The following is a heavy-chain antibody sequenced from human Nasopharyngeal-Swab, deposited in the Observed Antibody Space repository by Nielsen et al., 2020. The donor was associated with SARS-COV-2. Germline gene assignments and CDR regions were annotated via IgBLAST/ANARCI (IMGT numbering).Heavy chain of an antibody. CDR3: AKDKLRSTVTAPFDY. D-gene: IGHD2-21*02. CDR1: GFTFSSYS. J-gene: IGHJ4*02. CDR2: ISSSSSYI. Sequence: GESLKISCAASGFTFSSYSMNWVRQAPGKGLEWVSSISSSSSYIYYADSVKGRFTISRDNAKNSLYLQMNSLRAEDTAVYYCAKDKLRSTVTAPFDYWGQGTLVTVSS. V-gene: IGHV3-21*04.